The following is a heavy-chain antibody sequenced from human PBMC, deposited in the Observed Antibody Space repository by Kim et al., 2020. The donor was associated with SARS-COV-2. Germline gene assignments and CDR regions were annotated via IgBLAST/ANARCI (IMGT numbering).Heavy chain of an antibody. Sequence: SETLSLTCTVSGGSISSSSYYWGWIRQPPGKGLEWIGSIYYSGSTYYNPSLKSRVTISVDTSKNQFSLKLSSVTAADTAVYYCARQVPMVGWWLPGVPFDYWGQGTLVTVSS. CDR1: GGSISSSSYY. J-gene: IGHJ4*02. D-gene: IGHD5-12*01. V-gene: IGHV4-39*01. CDR3: ARQVPMVGWWLPGVPFDY. CDR2: IYYSGST.